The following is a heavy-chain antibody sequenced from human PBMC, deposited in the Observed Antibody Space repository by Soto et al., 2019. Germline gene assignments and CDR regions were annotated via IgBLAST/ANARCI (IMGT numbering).Heavy chain of an antibody. CDR1: GYSCASYW. D-gene: IGHD6-19*01. CDR2: IYPGDSDT. J-gene: IGHJ4*02. V-gene: IGHV5-51*01. CDR3: ARSGASGWANDY. Sequence: GEFLRNCYRVAGYSCASYWSGWMLKIPGKGLEWMGIIYPGDSDTRYSPSFQGQVTISADKSISTAYLQWSSLKASDTAMYYCARSGASGWANDYWGQGTLVTVSS.